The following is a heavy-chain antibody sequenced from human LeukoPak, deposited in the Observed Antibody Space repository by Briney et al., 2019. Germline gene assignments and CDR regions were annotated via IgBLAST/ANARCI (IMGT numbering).Heavy chain of an antibody. CDR1: GYTFTSYD. V-gene: IGHV1-2*02. CDR2: INPSSGGT. J-gene: IGHJ4*02. CDR3: AGQKDPRPIDF. Sequence: GASVKVSCKASGYTFTSYDINWVRQATGQGLEWMGWINPSSGGTIYAPRFQGRVTMTRDTSINTAYMELNELRSDDTAVYYCAGQKDPRPIDFWGQGTLVTVSS.